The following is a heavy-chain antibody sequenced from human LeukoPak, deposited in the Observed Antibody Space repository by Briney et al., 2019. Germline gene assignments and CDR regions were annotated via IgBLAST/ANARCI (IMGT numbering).Heavy chain of an antibody. D-gene: IGHD6-19*01. CDR2: ISAYNGNT. CDR3: ARDYFSYSSGWYEALDY. V-gene: IGHV1-18*01. J-gene: IGHJ4*02. CDR1: GYTFTSYG. Sequence: ASVKVSCKASGYTFTSYGISWVRQAPGQGLEWMGWISAYNGNTNYAQKLQGRVTMTTDTSTSTAYMELRSLRSDDTAVYYCARDYFSYSSGWYEALDYWGQGTLVTVSS.